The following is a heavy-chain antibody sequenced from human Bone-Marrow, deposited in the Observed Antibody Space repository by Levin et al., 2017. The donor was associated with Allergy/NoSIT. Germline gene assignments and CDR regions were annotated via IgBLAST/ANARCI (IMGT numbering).Heavy chain of an antibody. CDR3: AKVYNYYGSAGDY. V-gene: IGHV3-74*03. CDR1: GFTFSSYW. CDR2: INSDGSRT. Sequence: PGGSLRLSCAASGFTFSSYWMHWVRQAPGKGLVWVSRINSDGSRTTYADSVTGRFTISRDNAKNTLYLQMNSLRAEDTAVYCCAKVYNYYGSAGDYWGQGALVTVSS. D-gene: IGHD3-10*01. J-gene: IGHJ4*02.